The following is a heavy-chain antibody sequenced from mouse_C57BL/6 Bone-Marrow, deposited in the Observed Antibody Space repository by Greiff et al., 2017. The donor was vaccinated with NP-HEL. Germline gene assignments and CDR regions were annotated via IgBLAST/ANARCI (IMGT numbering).Heavy chain of an antibody. CDR1: GYTFTSYW. V-gene: IGHV1-64*01. Sequence: VQLQQPGAELVKPGASVKLSCKASGYTFTSYWMHWVKQRPGQGLEWIGMIHPNSGSTNYNEKFKSKATLTVDKSSSTAYMQLSSLTSEDSAVYYCARNYGSSYALYAMDYWGQGTSVTVCS. CDR2: IHPNSGST. D-gene: IGHD1-1*01. J-gene: IGHJ4*01. CDR3: ARNYGSSYALYAMDY.